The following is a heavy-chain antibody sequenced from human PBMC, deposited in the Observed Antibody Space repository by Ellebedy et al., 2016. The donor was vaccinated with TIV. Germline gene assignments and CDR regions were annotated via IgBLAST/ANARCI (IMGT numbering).Heavy chain of an antibody. Sequence: MPSETLSLTCTVSGGSISSSSYYWGWIRQPPGKGLEWIGSIYYSGSTYYNPSLKSRVTISVDTSKNQFSLKLSSVTAADTAVYYCARTGPRYCSGGSCYGAEDYWGQGTLVTVSS. CDR1: GGSISSSSYY. CDR3: ARTGPRYCSGGSCYGAEDY. J-gene: IGHJ4*02. V-gene: IGHV4-39*01. CDR2: IYYSGST. D-gene: IGHD2-15*01.